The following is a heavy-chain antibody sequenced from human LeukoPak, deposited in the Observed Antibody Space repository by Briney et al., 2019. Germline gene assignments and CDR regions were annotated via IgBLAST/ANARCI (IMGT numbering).Heavy chain of an antibody. Sequence: SETLSLTCTVSGASIRNYYWSWIRQPPGKGLEWIGYIYYSGSTNYNPSLNSRVTISVDKSKNQFSLKLSSVTAADTAVYYCARDHEGYCSSTSCYFGFDPWGQGTLVTVSS. CDR1: GASIRNYY. CDR2: IYYSGST. J-gene: IGHJ5*02. D-gene: IGHD2-2*01. CDR3: ARDHEGYCSSTSCYFGFDP. V-gene: IGHV4-59*01.